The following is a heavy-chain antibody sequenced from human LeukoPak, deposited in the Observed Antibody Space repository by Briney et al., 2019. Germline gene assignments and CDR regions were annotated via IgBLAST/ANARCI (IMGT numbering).Heavy chain of an antibody. CDR2: ISTYNGYT. CDR1: GGTFSSYA. J-gene: IGHJ4*02. D-gene: IGHD1-26*01. CDR3: SRTPPPTIVGAHYFDY. Sequence: ASVKVSCKASGGTFSSYAFSWVRQAPGQGLEWMGWISTYNGYTNYAQNLQGRVTMTTDTSASTVYLELRSLRSDDTAVYYCSRTPPPTIVGAHYFDYWGQGTLVTVSS. V-gene: IGHV1-18*01.